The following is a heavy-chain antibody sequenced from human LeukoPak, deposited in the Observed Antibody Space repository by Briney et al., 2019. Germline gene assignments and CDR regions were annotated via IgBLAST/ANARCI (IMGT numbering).Heavy chain of an antibody. CDR2: INHSGST. CDR1: GGSFSGYY. J-gene: IGHJ4*02. Sequence: SETLSLTCAVYGGSFSGYYWSWIRQPPGKGLEWIGEINHSGSTNYNPSLKSRVTISVDTSKNQFSLKLSSVTAADTAVYYCARVPTVTFFDYWGQGTLVTVSS. V-gene: IGHV4-34*01. CDR3: ARVPTVTFFDY. D-gene: IGHD4-17*01.